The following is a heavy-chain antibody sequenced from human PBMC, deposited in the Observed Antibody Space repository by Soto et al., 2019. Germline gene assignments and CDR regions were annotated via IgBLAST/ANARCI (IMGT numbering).Heavy chain of an antibody. CDR3: ASVSAMVSYYYYGMDV. D-gene: IGHD5-18*01. Sequence: SETLSLTCAVYGGSFSGYYWSWIRQPPGKGLEWIGEINHSGSTNYNPSLKSRVTISVDTSKNQFSLKLSSVTAADTAVYYCASVSAMVSYYYYGMDVWGQGTTVTVSS. CDR1: GGSFSGYY. CDR2: INHSGST. J-gene: IGHJ6*02. V-gene: IGHV4-34*01.